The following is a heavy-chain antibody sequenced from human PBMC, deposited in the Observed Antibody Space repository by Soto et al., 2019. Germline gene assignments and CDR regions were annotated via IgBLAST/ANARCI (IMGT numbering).Heavy chain of an antibody. Sequence: SLRLSCAASGFRFRTRAMSWVRQAPGKGLEWVASIRPGGDSTYYADSVKGRFAVSRDNSNVTLYLQMDSLRVEDTAIYYCTTHEGGAPCAGGFDSWGQGTLVTVSS. CDR3: TTHEGGAPCAGGFDS. D-gene: IGHD3-10*02. CDR2: IRPGGDST. V-gene: IGHV3-23*01. J-gene: IGHJ5*01. CDR1: GFRFRTRA.